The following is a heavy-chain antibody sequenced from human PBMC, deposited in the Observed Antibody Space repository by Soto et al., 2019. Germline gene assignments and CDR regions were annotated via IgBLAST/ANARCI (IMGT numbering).Heavy chain of an antibody. CDR3: SRFFPLRLGYGMGPKKTFFAP. CDR2: INAGNGNT. J-gene: IGHJ5*02. Sequence: ASVKVSCKASGYTFTSYAMHWVRQAPGQRLEWMGWINAGNGNTKYSQKFQGRVTITRDTSASTAYMELSSLRSEDTAVYYLSRFFPLRLGYGMGPKKTFFAPWGQGTRVRVS. CDR1: GYTFTSYA. D-gene: IGHD6-13*01. V-gene: IGHV1-3*01.